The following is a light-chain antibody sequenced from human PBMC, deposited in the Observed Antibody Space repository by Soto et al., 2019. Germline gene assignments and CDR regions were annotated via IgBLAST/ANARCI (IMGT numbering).Light chain of an antibody. V-gene: IGKV1-5*01. CDR3: KQYENLPN. Sequence: IQMTPSPSTLSASVVERVPITFRASQYISSWLAWYQQKPGTAPSLLIYDTSNLEDGAPSTFSGSGSGTDFTLTVSSLQPDDSATYYCKQYENLPNFGKGKQLEIK. CDR2: DTS. CDR1: QYISSW. J-gene: IGKJ5*01.